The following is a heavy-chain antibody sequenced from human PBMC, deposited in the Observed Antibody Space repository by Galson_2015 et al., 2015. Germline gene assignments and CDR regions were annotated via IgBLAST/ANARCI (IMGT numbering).Heavy chain of an antibody. Sequence: SLRLSCAASGFTFSSYDMHWVRRATGKGLEWVSAIGTAGDTYYPGSVKGRFTISRENAKNTLYLQMNSLRAGDTAVYYCARSYGRHIPQPRSGIDYWGQGTLVTVSS. J-gene: IGHJ4*02. V-gene: IGHV3-13*01. D-gene: IGHD3-10*01. CDR2: IGTAGDT. CDR3: ARSYGRHIPQPRSGIDY. CDR1: GFTFSSYD.